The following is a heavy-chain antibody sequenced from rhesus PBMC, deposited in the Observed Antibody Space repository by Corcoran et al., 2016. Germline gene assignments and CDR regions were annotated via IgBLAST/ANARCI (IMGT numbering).Heavy chain of an antibody. CDR3: ATPVSWGAAFDY. Sequence: EVQLVQSGAEVQKPGASVKVSCKVSGYTFTELSMHWVRQAPGKGLEWRGGVDLVNGEIIHAEKCQGRVTMTEETSTDTAYMELSSLRSEDTAVYYCATPVSWGAAFDYWGQGVLVTVSS. D-gene: IGHD3-34*01. V-gene: IGHV1-156*01. J-gene: IGHJ4*01. CDR1: GYTFTELS. CDR2: VDLVNGEI.